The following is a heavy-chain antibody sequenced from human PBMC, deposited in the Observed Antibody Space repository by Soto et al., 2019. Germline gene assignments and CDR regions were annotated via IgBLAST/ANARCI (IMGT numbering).Heavy chain of an antibody. J-gene: IGHJ6*02. Sequence: SETLSLTCAVYDGSFSGYYWSWIRQPPGKGLEWIGEINRSGSTNYNPSLKSRVTIPIDASKSQFSLKLSSVTASDTAMYYCARQASTIFGVVKDYYYYYGMDVWGQGTTVTVSS. CDR3: ARQASTIFGVVKDYYYYYGMDV. V-gene: IGHV4-34*01. D-gene: IGHD3-3*01. CDR2: INRSGST. CDR1: DGSFSGYY.